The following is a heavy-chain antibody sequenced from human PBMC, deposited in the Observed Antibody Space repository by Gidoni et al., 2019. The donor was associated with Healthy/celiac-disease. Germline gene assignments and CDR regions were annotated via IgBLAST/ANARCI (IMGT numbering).Heavy chain of an antibody. V-gene: IGHV3-30*18. CDR3: AKAGVVAAADY. CDR1: GFTFSSYG. Sequence: QVQLVESGGGLVQPGRSLRLSCAASGFTFSSYGMHWVRQAPGKGLEWVAVISYDGSNKYYADSVKGRFTISRDNSKNTLYLQMNSLRAEDTAVYYCAKAGVVAAADYWGQGTLVTVSS. J-gene: IGHJ4*02. D-gene: IGHD6-13*01. CDR2: ISYDGSNK.